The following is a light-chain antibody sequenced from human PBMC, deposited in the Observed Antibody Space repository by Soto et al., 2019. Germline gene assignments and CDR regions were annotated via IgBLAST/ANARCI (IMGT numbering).Light chain of an antibody. CDR1: SSNIGSTY. V-gene: IGLV1-47*01. CDR3: AAWDDSLSAYV. CDR2: RNN. J-gene: IGLJ1*01. Sequence: QSVLTQPPSASGTPGQRGTISCSGSSSNIGSTYVYWYQQLPGTAPKLLIYRNNQRPSGVPDRFSGSTSGTSASLAISGLRSADEADYYCAAWDDSLSAYVFGTGTKLTVL.